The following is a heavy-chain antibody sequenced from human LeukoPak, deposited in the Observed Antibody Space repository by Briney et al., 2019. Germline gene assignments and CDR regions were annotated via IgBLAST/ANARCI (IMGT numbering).Heavy chain of an antibody. J-gene: IGHJ5*02. Sequence: ASVKVSCKASGYTFTGYYMHWVRQAPGQGLEWMGWINPNSGGTNYAQKFQGRVTMTRDTSISTAYMELSRLRSDGTAVYYCARDGYDFWSGYLNWFDPWGQGTLVTVSS. CDR2: INPNSGGT. D-gene: IGHD3-3*01. V-gene: IGHV1-2*02. CDR3: ARDGYDFWSGYLNWFDP. CDR1: GYTFTGYY.